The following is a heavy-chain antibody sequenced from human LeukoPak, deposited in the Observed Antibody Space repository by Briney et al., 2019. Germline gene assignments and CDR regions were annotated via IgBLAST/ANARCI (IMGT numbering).Heavy chain of an antibody. D-gene: IGHD5-24*01. CDR3: ARDSGDGYNHFDY. V-gene: IGHV3-7*03. CDR2: IKEDGTRK. Sequence: GGSLRLSCVASGFTVDTYWMSWVRQAPGKGLDWVAHIKEDGTRKYYVDSVKGRFAISRDNAKNSLYLQMNSLRAEDTAVYYCARDSGDGYNHFDYWGQGTLVTVSS. CDR1: GFTVDTYW. J-gene: IGHJ4*02.